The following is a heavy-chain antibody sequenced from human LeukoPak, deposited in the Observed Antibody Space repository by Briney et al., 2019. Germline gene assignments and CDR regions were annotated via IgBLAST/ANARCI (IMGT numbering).Heavy chain of an antibody. CDR3: ARARIGELSLFDY. J-gene: IGHJ4*02. Sequence: ASVKVSCKASVYTFTSYYMHWVRQATGQGLEWMGWMNPNSGNTGYAQKFQGRVTMTRNTSISTAYMELSSLRSEDTAVYYCARARIGELSLFDYWGQGTLVTVSS. CDR1: VYTFTSYY. D-gene: IGHD3-10*01. V-gene: IGHV1-8*02. CDR2: MNPNSGNT.